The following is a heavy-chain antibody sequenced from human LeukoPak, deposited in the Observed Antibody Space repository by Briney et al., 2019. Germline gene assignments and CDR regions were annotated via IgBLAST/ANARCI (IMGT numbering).Heavy chain of an antibody. CDR3: ARAAAGATPLDY. V-gene: IGHV4-4*02. CDR1: GGSVSSSSW. Sequence: SETLSLTCAVSGGSVSSSSWWSWVRQPPGKGLEWIGEIYHSGSTDYNPSLKSRVTISVDKSKNQFSLNLTSVTAADTAVYFCARAAAGATPLDYWGQGTLVTVSS. CDR2: IYHSGST. D-gene: IGHD1-26*01. J-gene: IGHJ4*02.